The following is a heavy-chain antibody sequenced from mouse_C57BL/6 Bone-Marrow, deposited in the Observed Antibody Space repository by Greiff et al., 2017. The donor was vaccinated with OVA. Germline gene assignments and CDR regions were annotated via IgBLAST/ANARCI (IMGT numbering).Heavy chain of an antibody. CDR3: AGYTTVVATEYFDY. CDR1: GYAFTNYL. Sequence: QVQLQQSGAELVRPGTSVKVSCKASGYAFTNYLIEWVKQRPGQGLEWIGVINPGSGGTNYNEKFKGKATLTADKSSSTAYMQLSSLTSEDSAVYFCAGYTTVVATEYFDYWGQGTTLTVSS. J-gene: IGHJ2*01. CDR2: INPGSGGT. D-gene: IGHD1-1*01. V-gene: IGHV1-54*01.